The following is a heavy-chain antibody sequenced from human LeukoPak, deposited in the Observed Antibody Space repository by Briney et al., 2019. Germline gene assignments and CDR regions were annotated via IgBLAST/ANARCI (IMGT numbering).Heavy chain of an antibody. V-gene: IGHV4-59*01. CDR3: ARGDTIFGVVTPTGLDY. D-gene: IGHD3-3*01. J-gene: IGHJ4*02. CDR1: GGSISSYY. Sequence: SETLSLTCTVSGGSISSYYWSWIRQPPGKGLEWIGCIYYSGSTNYNPSLKSRVTISVDTSKNQFSLKLSSVTAADTAVYYCARGDTIFGVVTPTGLDYWGQGTLVTVSS. CDR2: IYYSGST.